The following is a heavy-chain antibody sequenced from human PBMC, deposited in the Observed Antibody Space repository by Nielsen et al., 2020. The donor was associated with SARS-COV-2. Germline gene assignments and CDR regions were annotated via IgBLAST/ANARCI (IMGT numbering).Heavy chain of an antibody. D-gene: IGHD3-10*01. CDR3: ASLGLLWFEFDC. CDR2: MYYSGST. V-gene: IGHV4-30-4*01. CDR1: GGSISSGDSC. J-gene: IGHJ4*02. Sequence: SETLSLTCTVSGGSISSGDSCWSWIRQPPGKGLEWIGYMYYSGSTYYNPSLKSRVTISVDASKNQFSLKLSSVTAADTAVYYCASLGLLWFEFDCWGQGTLVTVSS.